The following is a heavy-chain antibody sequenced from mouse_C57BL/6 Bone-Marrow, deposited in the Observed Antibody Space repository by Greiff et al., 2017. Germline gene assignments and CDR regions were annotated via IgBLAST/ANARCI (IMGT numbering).Heavy chain of an antibody. CDR2: IYPGSGNT. CDR3: ARRCCCDY. V-gene: IGHV1-76*01. Sequence: QVQLQQSGAELVRPGASVKLSCKASGYTFTDYYITWVKQRPGQGLEWIARIYPGSGNTYYNEKFKGKATLTAEKSSSTAYMQLSSLTSEDSAVYFCARRCCCDYWGQGTTLTVSS. CDR1: GYTFTDYY. J-gene: IGHJ2*01.